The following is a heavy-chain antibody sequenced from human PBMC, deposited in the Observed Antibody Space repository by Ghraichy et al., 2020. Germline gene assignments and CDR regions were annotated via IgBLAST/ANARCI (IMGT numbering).Heavy chain of an antibody. CDR2: IYWDDDK. D-gene: IGHD3-16*01. Sequence: SGPTLVKPTQTLTLTCTFSGFSLSTSGVGVGWIRQPPGKALEWLALIYWDDDKRYSPSLKSRLTITKDTSKNQVVLTMTNMDPVDTATYYCAHSAPVVPPGGDWFDPWGQGTLVTVSS. CDR3: AHSAPVVPPGGDWFDP. CDR1: GFSLSTSGVG. J-gene: IGHJ5*02. V-gene: IGHV2-5*02.